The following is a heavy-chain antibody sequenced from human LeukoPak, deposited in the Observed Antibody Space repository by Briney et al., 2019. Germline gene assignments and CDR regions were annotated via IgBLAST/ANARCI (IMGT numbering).Heavy chain of an antibody. D-gene: IGHD6-13*01. J-gene: IGHJ6*03. Sequence: SETLSLTCTVSGGSISNYYWSWIRQPPGKGLEWIGYISYSGSTDYNPSLRSRVDISVDTSKNQLSLRLTSVTAADTAVYYCARGSSSWYVAYYYYYMDVWGKGTTVTVSS. CDR1: GGSISNYY. CDR3: ARGSSSWYVAYYYYYMDV. V-gene: IGHV4-59*01. CDR2: ISYSGST.